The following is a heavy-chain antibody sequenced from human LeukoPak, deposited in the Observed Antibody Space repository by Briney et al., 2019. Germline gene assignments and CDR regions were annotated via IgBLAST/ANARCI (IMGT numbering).Heavy chain of an antibody. Sequence: PGGSLRLSCAASGFTFSSYGMHWVRQAPGKGLEWVAFIRYDGSNKYYADSVKGRFTISRDNSKNTLYLQMNSLRAEDTALYYCAKDQHPQSALRFALDYWGQGTLVTVSS. CDR1: GFTFSSYG. CDR2: IRYDGSNK. CDR3: AKDQHPQSALRFALDY. J-gene: IGHJ4*02. V-gene: IGHV3-30*02. D-gene: IGHD5-12*01.